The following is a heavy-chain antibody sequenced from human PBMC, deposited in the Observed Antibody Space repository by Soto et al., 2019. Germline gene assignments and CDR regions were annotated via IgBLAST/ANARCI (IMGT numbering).Heavy chain of an antibody. CDR1: GYSFTSYW. V-gene: IGHV5-10-1*01. J-gene: IGHJ4*02. Sequence: LKISCKGSGYSFTSYWISWVRQMPGKGLEWMGRIDPSDSYTNYSPSFQGHVTISADKSISTAYLQWSSLKASDTAVYYCARGWGKYFGVNDFWGQGTLVTVSS. D-gene: IGHD2-8*01. CDR3: ARGWGKYFGVNDF. CDR2: IDPSDSYT.